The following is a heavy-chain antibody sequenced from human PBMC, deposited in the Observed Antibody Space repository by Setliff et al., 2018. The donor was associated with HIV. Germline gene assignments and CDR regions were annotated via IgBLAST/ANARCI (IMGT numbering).Heavy chain of an antibody. D-gene: IGHD2-2*01. J-gene: IGHJ6*02. CDR1: GYTFTSYY. V-gene: IGHV1-46*03. CDR3: AGGPGASHSYTYGLDV. CDR2: INPSGGSA. Sequence: ASVKVSCKASGYTFTSYYLHWVRQAPGQGLEWMGMINPSGGSASYAQKFQGRVTMSRDTSTSTVYMELSSLRSEDTAVYYCAGGPGASHSYTYGLDVWGQGTTVTVSS.